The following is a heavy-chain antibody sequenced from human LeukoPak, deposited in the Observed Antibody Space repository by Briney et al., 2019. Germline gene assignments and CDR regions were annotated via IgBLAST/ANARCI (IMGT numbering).Heavy chain of an antibody. D-gene: IGHD1-1*01. J-gene: IGHJ5*02. CDR2: VSYRGDT. CDR1: GGSISINDYF. CDR3: ARDSLRIQSGTTP. V-gene: IGHV4-39*07. Sequence: SETLSLTCAVSGGSISINDYFWAWIRQSPGKGLEWIGSVSYRGDTYYNPSLQSRVTISVDTPKNQFSLRLNSVTAADTALYYCARDSLRIQSGTTPWGQGTLVTVSS.